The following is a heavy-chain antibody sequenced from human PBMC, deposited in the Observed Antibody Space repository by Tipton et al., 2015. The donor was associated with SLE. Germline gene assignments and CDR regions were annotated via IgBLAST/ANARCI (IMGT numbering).Heavy chain of an antibody. CDR1: GDSISNDNYY. CDR2: IYTTGST. V-gene: IGHV4-61*02. D-gene: IGHD3-9*01. CDR3: ARAGILTGYYPYFDY. Sequence: TLSLTCTVSGDSISNDNYYWSWIRQPAGKGLEYIGRIYTTGSTSYNPSLRSRVTVSVDTSTNQFSPKLSSVTAADTAVYYCARAGILTGYYPYFDYWGQGTLVTVSS. J-gene: IGHJ4*02.